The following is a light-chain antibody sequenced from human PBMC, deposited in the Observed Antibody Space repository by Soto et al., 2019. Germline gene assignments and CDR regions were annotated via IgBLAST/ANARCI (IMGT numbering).Light chain of an antibody. CDR1: SSDVGGQKL. J-gene: IGLJ3*02. V-gene: IGLV2-23*01. CDR3: CSYAGSTTWV. Sequence: QSALTQPASVSGSPGQSITISCTGTSSDVGGQKLVSWYQQHPGKAPKVLLYEGSERPSGVSDRFSGSTSGNTASLTISGLQAEDEADYYCCSYAGSTTWVFGGGTKLTVL. CDR2: EGS.